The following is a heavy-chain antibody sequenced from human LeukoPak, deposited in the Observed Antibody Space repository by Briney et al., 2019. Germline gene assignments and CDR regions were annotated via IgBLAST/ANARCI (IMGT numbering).Heavy chain of an antibody. V-gene: IGHV3-23*01. Sequence: GGSLRLSCAASGFTVSSYAMSWVRQAPGKGLEWGSAISGSGGSTYYADSVKGRFTISRDNSKNTLYLQMNSLRAEDTAVYYCAKQSSGIAARPYYFDYWGQGTLVTVSS. J-gene: IGHJ4*02. CDR2: ISGSGGST. CDR1: GFTVSSYA. CDR3: AKQSSGIAARPYYFDY. D-gene: IGHD6-6*01.